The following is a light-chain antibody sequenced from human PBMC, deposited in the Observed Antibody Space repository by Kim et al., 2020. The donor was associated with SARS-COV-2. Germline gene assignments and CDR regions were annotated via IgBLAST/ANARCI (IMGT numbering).Light chain of an antibody. J-gene: IGLJ3*02. CDR3: APWDDSLNGWV. V-gene: IGLV1-44*01. Sequence: GQRVIISCSGSSSTIGRTSVNWYQQVPGAAPNLLIYNDNKRPSGVPDRFSASKSGTSASLAISGLQSEDEAHYYCAPWDDSLNGWVFGGGTQLTVL. CDR1: SSTIGRTS. CDR2: NDN.